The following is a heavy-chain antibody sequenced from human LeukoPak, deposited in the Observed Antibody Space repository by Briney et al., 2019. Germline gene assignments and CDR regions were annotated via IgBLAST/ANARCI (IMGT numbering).Heavy chain of an antibody. CDR2: IYYSGST. CDR1: GGSISSSSYY. CDR3: ARATRLRWNY. D-gene: IGHD4-23*01. V-gene: IGHV4-39*07. Sequence: SETLSLTCTVSGGSISSSSYYWGWIRQPPGKGLEWIGSIYYSGSTYYNPSLKSRVTISVDTSKNQFSLKLSSVTAADTAVYYCARATRLRWNYWGQGTLVTVSS. J-gene: IGHJ4*02.